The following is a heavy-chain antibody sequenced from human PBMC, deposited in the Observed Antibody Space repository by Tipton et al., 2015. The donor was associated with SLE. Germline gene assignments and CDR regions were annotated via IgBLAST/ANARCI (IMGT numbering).Heavy chain of an antibody. CDR1: GYTFTSYG. V-gene: IGHV1-18*01. Sequence: QVQLVQSGAEVKKPGASVKVSCKASGYTFTSYGISWVRQAPGRGLEWMGWISAYNGNTNYAQKLQGRVTMTTDTSTSTAYMELRSLRSDATAVYYCARGGPGYSSRGYEAFDIWGQGTMVTVSS. CDR3: ARGGPGYSSRGYEAFDI. D-gene: IGHD6-13*01. J-gene: IGHJ3*02. CDR2: ISAYNGNT.